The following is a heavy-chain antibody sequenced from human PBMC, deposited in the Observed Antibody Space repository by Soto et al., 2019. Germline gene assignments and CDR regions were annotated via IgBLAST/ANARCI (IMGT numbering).Heavy chain of an antibody. J-gene: IGHJ6*02. Sequence: GESLKISCKGSGYSFTSYWISWVRQMPGKGLEWMGRIDPSDSYTNYSPSFQGHVTISADKSISTAYLQWSSLKASDTAMYYCAINIPLYCSSTSCANYGMDVWGQGTTVTVS. D-gene: IGHD2-2*01. V-gene: IGHV5-10-1*01. CDR2: IDPSDSYT. CDR3: AINIPLYCSSTSCANYGMDV. CDR1: GYSFTSYW.